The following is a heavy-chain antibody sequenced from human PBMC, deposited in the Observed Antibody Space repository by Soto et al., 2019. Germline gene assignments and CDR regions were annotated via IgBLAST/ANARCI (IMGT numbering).Heavy chain of an antibody. CDR1: GYTFTSYY. CDR2: INPSGGST. J-gene: IGHJ5*02. V-gene: IGHV1-46*03. Sequence: GASVKVSCKASGYTFTSYYMHWVRQAPGQGLEWMGKINPSGGSTSYAQKFQGRVTMTRDTSTSTVYMELSSLRSEDTALYYCARSEAILTGYYKNWFDPWGQGTLVTVSS. CDR3: ARSEAILTGYYKNWFDP. D-gene: IGHD3-9*01.